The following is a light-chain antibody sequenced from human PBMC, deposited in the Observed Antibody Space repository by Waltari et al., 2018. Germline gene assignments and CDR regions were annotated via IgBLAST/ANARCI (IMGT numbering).Light chain of an antibody. CDR3: CSYAGTNNFYV. CDR2: EAI. J-gene: IGLJ1*01. CDR1: SSDIGDYES. V-gene: IGLV2-8*01. Sequence: QSALTQPPSASGSPGESVTLPSTGTSSDIGDYESVSWYQQPPGKAPKLMIYEAIKRPSGVPDRFSGSKSGNTASLTVSGLQAEDEADYYCCSYAGTNNFYVFGTGTKVTVL.